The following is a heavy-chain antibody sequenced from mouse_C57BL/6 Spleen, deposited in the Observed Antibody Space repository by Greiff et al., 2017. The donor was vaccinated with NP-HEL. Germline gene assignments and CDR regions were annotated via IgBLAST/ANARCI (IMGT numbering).Heavy chain of an antibody. CDR2: ILPSIGRT. V-gene: IGHV15-2*01. J-gene: IGHJ1*03. CDR3: ARKLGRDWYFDV. CDR1: DSEVFPIAY. Sequence: VQLQQSGSELRSPGSSVKLSCKDFDSEVFPIAYMSWVRQKPGHGFEWIGGILPSIGRTIYGEKFEDKATLDADTLSNTAYLELNSLTSEDSAIYYCARKLGRDWYFDVWGTGTTVTVSS. D-gene: IGHD4-1*01.